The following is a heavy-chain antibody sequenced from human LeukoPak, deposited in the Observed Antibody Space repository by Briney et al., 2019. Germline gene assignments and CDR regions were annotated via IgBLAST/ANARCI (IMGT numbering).Heavy chain of an antibody. V-gene: IGHV4-4*02. CDR1: GLKYSDAW. Sequence: GSLRLSCAVFGLKYSDAWMSWVRQAPGKGLEWIGEISLTGLTHYNPSLESRVTVSLDKFKNQLSLNLTSVTAADTAVYYCSRENGAFSPFGYWGQGTLVTVLS. D-gene: IGHD2-8*01. J-gene: IGHJ4*02. CDR2: ISLTGLT. CDR3: SRENGAFSPFGY.